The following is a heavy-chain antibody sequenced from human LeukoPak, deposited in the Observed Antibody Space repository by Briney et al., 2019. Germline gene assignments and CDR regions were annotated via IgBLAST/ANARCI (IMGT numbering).Heavy chain of an antibody. D-gene: IGHD3-10*01. V-gene: IGHV4-59*08. J-gene: IGHJ3*02. CDR1: GGSISSYY. CDR2: IYYSGST. CDR3: ARLISSYGSGRLHAFDI. Sequence: KSSETLSLTCTVSGGSISSYYWSWIRQPPGKGLEWIGYIYYSGSTNYNPSLKSRVTISVDTSKNQFSLKLSSVTAADTAVYYCARLISSYGSGRLHAFDIWGQGTMVTVSS.